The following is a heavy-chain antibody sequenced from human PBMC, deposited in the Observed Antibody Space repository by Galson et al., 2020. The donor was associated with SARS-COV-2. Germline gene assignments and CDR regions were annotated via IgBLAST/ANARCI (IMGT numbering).Heavy chain of an antibody. V-gene: IGHV3-33*01. CDR3: AREGIVGATEGMDV. Sequence: PGGSLRLSCAASGFTFSSYGMHWVRQAPGKGLEWVAVIWYDGSNKYYADSVKGRFTISRDNSKNTLYLQMNSLRAEDTAVYYCAREGIVGATEGMDVWGQGTTVTVSS. CDR1: GFTFSSYG. CDR2: IWYDGSNK. J-gene: IGHJ6*02. D-gene: IGHD1-26*01.